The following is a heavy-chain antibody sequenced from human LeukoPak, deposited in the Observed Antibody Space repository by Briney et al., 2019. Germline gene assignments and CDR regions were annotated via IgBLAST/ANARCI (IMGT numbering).Heavy chain of an antibody. J-gene: IGHJ4*02. CDR2: IKQDGGEK. CDR3: ARDGRPLDY. CDR1: GITFSRYW. Sequence: GGSLRLSCVDSGITFSRYWMSWVRQAPGKGLEWVANIKQDGGEKYYVDSVKGRFTISRDNAKNSLYLQMNSLRVEDTAVYYCARDGRPLDYWGQGALVTVSS. V-gene: IGHV3-7*03.